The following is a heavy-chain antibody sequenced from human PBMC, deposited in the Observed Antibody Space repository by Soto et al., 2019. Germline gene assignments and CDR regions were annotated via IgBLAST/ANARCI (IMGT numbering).Heavy chain of an antibody. J-gene: IGHJ4*02. CDR1: RFSFSSYE. CDR3: ARGGGYCTPTSCAINS. CDR2: VSLTGDRT. V-gene: IGHV3-23*01. Sequence: GGSLRLSCVASRFSFSSYEMSWVRQAAGKGLEWVSRVSLTGDRTNYAGSVKGRFTVSRDNFKNTLYLEMDSLRPEDTAIYYCARGGGYCTPTSCAINSWGRGTPVTVSS. D-gene: IGHD2-8*01.